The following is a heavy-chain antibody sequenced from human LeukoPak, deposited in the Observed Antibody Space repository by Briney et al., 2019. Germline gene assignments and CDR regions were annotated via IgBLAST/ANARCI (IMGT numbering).Heavy chain of an antibody. J-gene: IGHJ4*02. V-gene: IGHV3-23*01. CDR2: ISATGGST. CDR3: AKVKSSGSGSPFDY. CDR1: GFTFSNYA. Sequence: PGGSLRLSCAASGFTFSNYAMTWVRQAPGKGLEWVSAISATGGSTYYADSVKDRFTISRDNSKNTLYLQMNSLRAEDTAVYYCAKVKSSGSGSPFDYWGQGTLVTVSS. D-gene: IGHD3-10*01.